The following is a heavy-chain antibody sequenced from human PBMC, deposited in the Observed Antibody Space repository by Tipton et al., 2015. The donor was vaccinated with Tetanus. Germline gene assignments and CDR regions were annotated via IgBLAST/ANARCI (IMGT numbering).Heavy chain of an antibody. Sequence: TLSLTCAVSGGSFSDYYWTWIRQSPGKGLEWIGEINHGGGSNYNPSLKSRVTLSLDTSKNHFSLRLSSVTAADTAVYYCARFSLRYCSSLTCWDFDSWGQGTLVTVSS. D-gene: IGHD2-15*01. CDR2: INHGGGS. V-gene: IGHV4-34*01. J-gene: IGHJ4*02. CDR1: GGSFSDYY. CDR3: ARFSLRYCSSLTCWDFDS.